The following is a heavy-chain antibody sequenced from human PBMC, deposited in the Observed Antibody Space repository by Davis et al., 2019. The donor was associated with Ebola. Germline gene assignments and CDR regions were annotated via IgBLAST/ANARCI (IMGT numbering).Heavy chain of an antibody. Sequence: MPSETLSLTCTVSGGSISSYYWSWIQQPPGKGLEWIGYIYYSGSTNYNPSLKRRVTISVDTSKNQFSLKLSSVTAADTAVYYCAREERSTPYYYYGMDVWGQGTTVTVSS. D-gene: IGHD2-2*01. CDR1: GGSISSYY. CDR3: AREERSTPYYYYGMDV. J-gene: IGHJ6*02. V-gene: IGHV4-59*01. CDR2: IYYSGST.